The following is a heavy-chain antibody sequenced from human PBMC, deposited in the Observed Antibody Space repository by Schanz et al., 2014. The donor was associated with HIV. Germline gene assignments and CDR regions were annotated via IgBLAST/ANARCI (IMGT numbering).Heavy chain of an antibody. CDR1: GFTFSSYA. Sequence: VQLVESGGGVVQPGRSLRLSCAASGFTFSSYAMHWVRQAAGKGLEWVAVISYDGSNKNYADSVKGRFTISRDNSKNTLYLQMNSLRAEDTAVYYCYGDESGYWGQGTLVTVSS. J-gene: IGHJ4*02. D-gene: IGHD4-17*01. CDR3: YGDESGY. CDR2: ISYDGSNK. V-gene: IGHV3-30-3*01.